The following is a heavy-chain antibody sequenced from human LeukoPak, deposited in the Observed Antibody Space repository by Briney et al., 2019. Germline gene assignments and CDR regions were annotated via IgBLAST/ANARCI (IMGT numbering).Heavy chain of an antibody. Sequence: PGGSLRLSCAASGFTFSSYNMNWVRQAPGKGLEWVSSISSSTSHIYYADSVKGRFTISRDSAKNSLYLHMNSLRAEDTAVYYCARDGYGDYIGAFDIWGQGTMVTVSS. D-gene: IGHD4-17*01. CDR3: ARDGYGDYIGAFDI. J-gene: IGHJ3*02. CDR1: GFTFSSYN. CDR2: ISSSTSHI. V-gene: IGHV3-21*01.